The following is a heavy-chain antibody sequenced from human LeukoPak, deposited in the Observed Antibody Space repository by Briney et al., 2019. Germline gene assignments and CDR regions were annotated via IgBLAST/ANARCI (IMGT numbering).Heavy chain of an antibody. CDR3: ARRELAGSTAYFDY. V-gene: IGHV1-46*01. CDR1: AYTFTSYY. D-gene: IGHD1-26*01. CDR2: INPSGGST. J-gene: IGHJ4*02. Sequence: ASVKVSCKASAYTFTSYYIHWVRQAPGQGREWMGIINPSGGSTNYAQDFQGRVTMTRDTSTSTLYMELSSLRSEDKAVYYCARRELAGSTAYFDYWGQGTLVTVSS.